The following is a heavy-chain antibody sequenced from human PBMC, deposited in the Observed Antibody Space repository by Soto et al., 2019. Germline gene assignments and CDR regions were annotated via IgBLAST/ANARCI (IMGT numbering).Heavy chain of an antibody. D-gene: IGHD3-22*01. CDR3: ARDLYYYDSSGYYLSY. J-gene: IGHJ4*02. CDR1: GGTFSSYA. CDR2: IIPIFGTA. V-gene: IGHV1-69*13. Sequence: SVKVSCKASGGTFSSYAISWVRQAPGQGLEWMGGIIPIFGTANYAQKFQGRVTITADESTSTAYMELSSLRSEDTAVYYCARDLYYYDSSGYYLSYWGQGTLVTFSS.